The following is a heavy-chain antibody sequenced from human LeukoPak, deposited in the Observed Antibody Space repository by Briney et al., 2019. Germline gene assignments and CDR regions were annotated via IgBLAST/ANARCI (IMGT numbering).Heavy chain of an antibody. V-gene: IGHV3-74*01. J-gene: IGHJ4*02. Sequence: PGGSLRLSCAASGFTLSSYWMHWVRQAPGKGLVWVSRINSDGSSTSYADSVKGRFTISRDNAKNTLYLQMNSLRAEDTAAYYCAKFAQRYCSGGSCHPFDYWGQGTLVTVSS. CDR3: AKFAQRYCSGGSCHPFDY. D-gene: IGHD2-15*01. CDR1: GFTLSSYW. CDR2: INSDGSST.